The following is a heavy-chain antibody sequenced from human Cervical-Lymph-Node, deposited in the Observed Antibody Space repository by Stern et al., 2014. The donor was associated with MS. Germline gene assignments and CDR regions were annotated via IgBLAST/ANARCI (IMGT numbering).Heavy chain of an antibody. CDR3: ARGRVGAILAFDY. CDR2: INAGNGNT. V-gene: IGHV1-3*01. J-gene: IGHJ4*02. Sequence: QVQLVQSGAEVKKPGASVKVSCKASGYTFTSYAMHWVRQAPGQRLEWIGWINAGNGNTKYSQKFQGRVTITRDTSASTAYMELSSLRSEDTAVYYCARGRVGAILAFDYWGQGTLVTVSS. D-gene: IGHD1-26*01. CDR1: GYTFTSYA.